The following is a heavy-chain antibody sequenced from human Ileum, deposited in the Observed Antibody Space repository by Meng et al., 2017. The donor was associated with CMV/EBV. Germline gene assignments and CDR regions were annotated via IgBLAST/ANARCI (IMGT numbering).Heavy chain of an antibody. D-gene: IGHD2-2*01. CDR2: INPNSGGT. CDR1: GFTFTGYY. J-gene: IGHJ4*02. CDR3: ARGLGLYCSSTSCPSYYFDY. Sequence: GESLKISCAASGFTFTGYYMHWVRQAPGQGLEWMGWINPNSGGTNYAQKFQGRVTMTRDTSISTAYMELSRLRSDDTAVYYCARGLGLYCSSTSCPSYYFDYWGQGTLVTGSS. V-gene: IGHV1-2*02.